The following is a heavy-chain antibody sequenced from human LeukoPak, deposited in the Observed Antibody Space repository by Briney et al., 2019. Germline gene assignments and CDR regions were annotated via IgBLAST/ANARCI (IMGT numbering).Heavy chain of an antibody. D-gene: IGHD3-3*01. J-gene: IGHJ6*03. Sequence: SVKVSCKASGGTFSSYAISWVRQAPGQGLEWMGGTIPIFCTANYAQKFQGRVTITTDESTSTAYMELSSLRSEDTAVYYCARNYDFWSGYSKAYYYYYMDVWGKGTTVTVSS. CDR2: TIPIFCTA. V-gene: IGHV1-69*05. CDR3: ARNYDFWSGYSKAYYYYYMDV. CDR1: GGTFSSYA.